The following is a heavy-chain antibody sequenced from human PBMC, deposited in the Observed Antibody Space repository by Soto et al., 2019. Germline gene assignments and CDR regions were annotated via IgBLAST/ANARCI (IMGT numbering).Heavy chain of an antibody. CDR1: GFTFSNAW. J-gene: IGHJ6*02. D-gene: IGHD5-18*01. CDR3: TTGYSYGDYYYYGMDV. CDR2: IKSKTDGGTT. Sequence: SLRLSCAASGFTFSNAWMSWVRQAPGKGLEWVGRIKSKTDGGTTDYAAPVKGRFTISRDDSKNTLYLQMNSLKTEDTAVYYCTTGYSYGDYYYYGMDVWGQGTTVTVSS. V-gene: IGHV3-15*01.